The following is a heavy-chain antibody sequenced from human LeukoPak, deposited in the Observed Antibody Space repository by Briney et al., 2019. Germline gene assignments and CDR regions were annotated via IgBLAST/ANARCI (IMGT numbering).Heavy chain of an antibody. CDR2: ISGSGGST. D-gene: IGHD3-10*01. V-gene: IGHV3-23*01. J-gene: IGHJ6*02. CDR1: GFTFSSYA. CDR3: AKERISEDGECNGMDV. Sequence: GGSLRLSCAAPGFTFSSYAMSWVPQAPGKGLDWVSAISGSGGSTYYADSVKGRFTISRDNSKNTLYLQMNSLRAEDTAVYYCAKERISEDGECNGMDVWGQGTTVTVSS.